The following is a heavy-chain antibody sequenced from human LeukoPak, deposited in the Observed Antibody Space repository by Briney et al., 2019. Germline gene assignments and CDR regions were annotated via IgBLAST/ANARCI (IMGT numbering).Heavy chain of an antibody. CDR2: ISGSGDST. CDR1: GFTFSNYA. Sequence: GGSLRLSCAASGFTFSNYAMSWVRQVPGKGLEWVSAISGSGDSTYYADSVKGRFTISRDNSKNTLYLQMNSLRAEDTAVYYCAKEEGYYFDSSGYGPYFDYWGQGTLVTVSS. D-gene: IGHD3-22*01. J-gene: IGHJ4*02. V-gene: IGHV3-23*01. CDR3: AKEEGYYFDSSGYGPYFDY.